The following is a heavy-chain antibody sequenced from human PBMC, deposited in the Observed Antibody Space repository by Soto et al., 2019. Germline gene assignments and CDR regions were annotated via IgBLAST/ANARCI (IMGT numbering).Heavy chain of an antibody. V-gene: IGHV4-61*01. Sequence: SETLSLTCSVSGGSVSDKTYYWSWIRQPPGKRLEWIGYVYYSGTTNYNPSLKSRVTISVDPSKNQFSLRLSSVTTADTALYYCARTTAVPNSLRSRYFFDYWDQGTLVTVSS. D-gene: IGHD4-17*01. J-gene: IGHJ4*02. CDR3: ARTTAVPNSLRSRYFFDY. CDR1: GGSVSDKTYY. CDR2: VYYSGTT.